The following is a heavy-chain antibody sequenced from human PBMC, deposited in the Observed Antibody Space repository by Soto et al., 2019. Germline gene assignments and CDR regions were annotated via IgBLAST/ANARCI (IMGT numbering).Heavy chain of an antibody. CDR1: GYSFTDYH. D-gene: IGHD2-8*01. V-gene: IGHV1-2*04. CDR2: INPKSGGT. CDR3: ARGDSTDCSNGVCSFFYNHDMDV. J-gene: IGHJ6*02. Sequence: ASVKVSCKASGYSFTDYHIHWVRQAPGQGLEWLGRINPKSGGTSTAQKFQGWVTMTTDTSISTASMELTRLTSDDTAIYYCARGDSTDCSNGVCSFFYNHDMDVWGQGTKATVSS.